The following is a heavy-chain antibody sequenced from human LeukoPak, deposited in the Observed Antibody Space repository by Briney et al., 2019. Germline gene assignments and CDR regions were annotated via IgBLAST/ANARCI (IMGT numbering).Heavy chain of an antibody. CDR1: GYTFIGYY. J-gene: IGHJ4*02. CDR2: INPNSGGT. D-gene: IGHD5-18*01. V-gene: IGHV1-2*02. Sequence: ASVKVSCKASGYTFIGYYMHWVRQAPGQGLEWMGWINPNSGGTNYAQKFQGRVTMTRDTSISTAYMELSRLRSDDTAVYYCAPLFGYGLGGKNWGPGTLVTVSS. CDR3: APLFGYGLGGKN.